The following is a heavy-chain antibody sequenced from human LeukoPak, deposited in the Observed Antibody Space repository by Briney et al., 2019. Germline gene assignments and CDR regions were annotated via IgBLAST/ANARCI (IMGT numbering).Heavy chain of an antibody. D-gene: IGHD2-2*01. CDR1: GFTVSSNY. J-gene: IGHJ4*02. CDR2: IYSGGST. V-gene: IGHV3-53*01. Sequence: GVSLRLSCAASGFTVSSNYMSWVRQAPGKGLEWVSVIYSGGSTYYADSVKGRFTISRDNSKNTLYLQMNSLRAEDTAVYYCASLIVVVPAAIRDYWGQGTLVTVSS. CDR3: ASLIVVVPAAIRDY.